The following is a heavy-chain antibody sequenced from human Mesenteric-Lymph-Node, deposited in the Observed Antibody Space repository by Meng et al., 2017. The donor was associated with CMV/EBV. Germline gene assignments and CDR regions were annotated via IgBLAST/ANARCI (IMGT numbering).Heavy chain of an antibody. J-gene: IGHJ4*02. D-gene: IGHD3-10*01. Sequence: SEYTLSELSIHWGRQAPGKGLEWMGGFDPEDGETMYAQKFQGRVTVTEDKSTDTAYMELSGLRSEDTAVYYCATDPDYFGSGSWNYWGQGTLVTVSS. CDR1: EYTLSELS. CDR2: FDPEDGET. V-gene: IGHV1-24*01. CDR3: ATDPDYFGSGSWNY.